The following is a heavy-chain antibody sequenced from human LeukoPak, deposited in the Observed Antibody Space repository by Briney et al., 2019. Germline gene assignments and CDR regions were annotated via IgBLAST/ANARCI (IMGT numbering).Heavy chain of an antibody. CDR1: GFTFSSYA. Sequence: PGGSLRLSCAASGFTFSSYAMSWVRQAPGKGREGVSAISGSGASTYYADSVKGRFTISRDNSKNTLYLQMHSLRAEDTAVYYCAKGQPTVRGGPISNRWGQGTLVTVSS. J-gene: IGHJ5*02. CDR3: AKGQPTVRGGPISNR. CDR2: ISGSGAST. D-gene: IGHD3-10*01. V-gene: IGHV3-23*01.